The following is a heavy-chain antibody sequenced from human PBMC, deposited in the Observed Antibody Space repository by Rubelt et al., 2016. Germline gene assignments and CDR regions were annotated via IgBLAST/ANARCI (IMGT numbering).Heavy chain of an antibody. D-gene: IGHD1-7*01. CDR1: GYTFTGYY. Sequence: SKASGYTFTGYYMHWVRQAPGQGLEWMGWINPNSGGTNYAQKFQGRVTMTRDTSISTAYMELSRLRSDDTAVYYCARVAVRYNWNYLKRGLTQIDYWGQGTLVTVSS. J-gene: IGHJ4*02. CDR2: INPNSGGT. CDR3: ARVAVRYNWNYLKRGLTQIDY. V-gene: IGHV1-2*02.